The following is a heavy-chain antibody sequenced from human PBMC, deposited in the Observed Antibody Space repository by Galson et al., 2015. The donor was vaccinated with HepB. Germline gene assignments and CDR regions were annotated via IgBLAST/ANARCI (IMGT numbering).Heavy chain of an antibody. V-gene: IGHV5-51*01. CDR1: GYIFSNYW. J-gene: IGHJ4*02. D-gene: IGHD4-23*01. CDR2: IYPGDSDT. CDR3: AKMSVGCFDY. Sequence: QSGAEVKKPGESLKISCKGSGYIFSNYWIVWVRQMPGKGLEFMGIIYPGDSDTTYSPSFQGQVTNSADKSTSTAYLQWSSLKASDTAMYYCAKMSVGCFDYWGQGTLVTVAS.